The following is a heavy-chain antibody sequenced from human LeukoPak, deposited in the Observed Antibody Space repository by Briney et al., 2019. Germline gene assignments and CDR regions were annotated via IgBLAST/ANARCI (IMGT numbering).Heavy chain of an antibody. Sequence: ASVKVSCKASGYTFTSYAMHWERQAPGQRLEWMGWINAGNGNTKYSQKFQGRVTITRDTSASTAYMELSSLRSEDTAVYYCARGLTVTVWFDPWGQGTLVTVSS. CDR2: INAGNGNT. CDR1: GYTFTSYA. CDR3: ARGLTVTVWFDP. V-gene: IGHV1-3*01. D-gene: IGHD4-11*01. J-gene: IGHJ5*02.